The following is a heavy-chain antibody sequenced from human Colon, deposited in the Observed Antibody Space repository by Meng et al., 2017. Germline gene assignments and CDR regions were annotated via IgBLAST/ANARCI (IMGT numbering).Heavy chain of an antibody. CDR3: AAVDRDSDAFDI. CDR1: GGPISSSRYY. J-gene: IGHJ3*02. CDR2: IFFSGAT. Sequence: QVQLQESGSGLVRPSETLSLTCPFSGGPISSSRYYWGWIRQPPGKGLEWIGNIFFSGATYYNPSLKSRVTISVDTSQNQFSLRLPSVTAADTAVFYCAAVDRDSDAFDIWGQGTLVTVS. V-gene: IGHV4-39*07. D-gene: IGHD2-2*01.